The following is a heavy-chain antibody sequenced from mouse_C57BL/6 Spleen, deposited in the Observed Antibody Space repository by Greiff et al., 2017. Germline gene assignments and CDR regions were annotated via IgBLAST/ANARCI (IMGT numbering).Heavy chain of an antibody. V-gene: IGHV1-82*01. Sequence: QVQLKESGPELVKPGASVKISCKASGYAFSSSWMNWVKQRPGKGLEWIGRIYPGDGDTNYNGKFKGKATLTADKSSSTAYMQLSSLTSEDSAVYFCARWDRWSYFDYWGQGTTLTVSS. CDR2: IYPGDGDT. CDR1: GYAFSSSW. D-gene: IGHD2-3*01. J-gene: IGHJ2*01. CDR3: ARWDRWSYFDY.